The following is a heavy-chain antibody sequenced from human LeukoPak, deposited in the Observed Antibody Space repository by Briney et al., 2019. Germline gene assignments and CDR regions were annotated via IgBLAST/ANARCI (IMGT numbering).Heavy chain of an antibody. V-gene: IGHV3-23*01. J-gene: IGHJ4*02. Sequence: PGGSLRLSCTASGFTFSSYAMSWVRQAPGKGLEWVSAISGSGGTTYYADSVKGRFTLPRDNSKNTLYLQMNSLRAEDTAVYYCAKMRGIQVWLSDFWGQGSLVTVSS. CDR3: AKMRGIQVWLSDF. CDR1: GFTFSSYA. D-gene: IGHD5-18*01. CDR2: ISGSGGTT.